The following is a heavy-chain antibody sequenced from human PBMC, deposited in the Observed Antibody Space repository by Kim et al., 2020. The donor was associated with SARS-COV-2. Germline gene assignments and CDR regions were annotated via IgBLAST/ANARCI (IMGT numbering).Heavy chain of an antibody. CDR2: IYYSGST. J-gene: IGHJ3*02. D-gene: IGHD3-10*01. V-gene: IGHV4-39*07. CDR3: ARGFTMVRGVIITSAFDI. CDR1: GGSISSSSYY. Sequence: SETLSLTCTVSGGSISSSSYYWGWIRQPPGKGLEWIGSIYYSGSTYYNPSLKSRVTISVDTSKNQFSLKLSSVAAAHTAVYYCARGFTMVRGVIITSAFDIWGQGTMVTVSS.